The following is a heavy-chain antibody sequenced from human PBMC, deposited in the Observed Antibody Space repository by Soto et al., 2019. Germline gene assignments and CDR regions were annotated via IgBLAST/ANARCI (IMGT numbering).Heavy chain of an antibody. CDR2: ISGSGGST. Sequence: GGSLRLPCAASGFTFSSYAMSWVRQAPGKGLEWVSAISGSGGSTYYADSVKGRFTISRDNSKNTLYLQMNSLRAEDTAVYYCANIANYYYDSSGYLLYWGQGTLVTVSS. D-gene: IGHD3-22*01. J-gene: IGHJ4*02. CDR1: GFTFSSYA. V-gene: IGHV3-23*01. CDR3: ANIANYYYDSSGYLLY.